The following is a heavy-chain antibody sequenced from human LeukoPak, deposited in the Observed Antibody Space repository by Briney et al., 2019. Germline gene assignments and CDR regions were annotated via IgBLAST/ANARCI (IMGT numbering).Heavy chain of an antibody. J-gene: IGHJ2*01. CDR3: ARGRGDNSDWYFDL. CDR1: GFSFSSYG. CDR2: IWYDGSKR. Sequence: GRSLRLSRAASGFSFSSYGMNWVRQAPGKGLEWVAVIWYDGSKRYYADSVKGRFTISRDDSKHTQYLQMDSLRAEDTAVYYCARGRGDNSDWYFDLWGRGTLVTVSS. D-gene: IGHD2-21*01. V-gene: IGHV3-33*01.